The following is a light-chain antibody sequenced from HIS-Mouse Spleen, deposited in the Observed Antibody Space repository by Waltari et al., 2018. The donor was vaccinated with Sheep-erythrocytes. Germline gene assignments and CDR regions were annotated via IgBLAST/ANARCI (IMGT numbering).Light chain of an antibody. Sequence: QSALTQPASVSGSPGQSITISCTGTSSDVGSYNLFSWYQQHPGKAPKLMIYDVSKRPSGVPDCFSGSKAGDTASLTISGLQAEDEADYYCQAWDSSTVVFGGGTKLTVL. CDR2: DVS. V-gene: IGLV2-14*02. CDR1: SSDVGSYNL. CDR3: QAWDSSTVV. J-gene: IGLJ2*01.